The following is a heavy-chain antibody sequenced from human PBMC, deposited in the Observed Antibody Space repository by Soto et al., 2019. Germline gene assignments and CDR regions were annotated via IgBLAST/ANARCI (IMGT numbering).Heavy chain of an antibody. D-gene: IGHD2-15*01. CDR2: IKQDGSEK. Sequence: PGGSLRLSCAASGFTFSSYWMSWVRQAPGKGLEWVANIKQDGSEKYYVDSVKGRFTISRDNAQNSVFLQMNGLRVEDTAIYYCARDCSGGSCQYWGQGTLVTVSS. V-gene: IGHV3-7*01. CDR3: ARDCSGGSCQY. CDR1: GFTFSSYW. J-gene: IGHJ4*02.